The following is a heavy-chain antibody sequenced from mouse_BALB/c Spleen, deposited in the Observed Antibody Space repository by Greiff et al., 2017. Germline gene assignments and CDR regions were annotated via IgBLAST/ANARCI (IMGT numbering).Heavy chain of an antibody. Sequence: EGKLMESGGGLVKPGGSLKLSCAASGFTFSSYAMSWVRQTPEKRLEWVASISSGGSTYYPDSVKGRFTISRDNARNILYLQMSSLRSEDTAMYYCARGGGSRSPWFAYWGQGTLVTVSA. CDR2: ISSGGST. J-gene: IGHJ3*01. CDR3: ARGGGSRSPWFAY. D-gene: IGHD1-1*01. CDR1: GFTFSSYA. V-gene: IGHV5-6-5*01.